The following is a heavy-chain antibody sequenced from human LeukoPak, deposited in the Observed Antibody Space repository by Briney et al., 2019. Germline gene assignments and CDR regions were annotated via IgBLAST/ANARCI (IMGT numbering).Heavy chain of an antibody. V-gene: IGHV3-30*03. CDR1: GFTLSSYG. Sequence: PGGSLRLSCAASGFTLSSYGMHWVRQAPGKGLEWVAVISYDGSNKYFADSVKGRFTISRDNAKDSLYLQMNSLRAEDTALYYCVRSITMFQYWGQGTLVTVSS. CDR3: VRSITMFQY. J-gene: IGHJ1*01. D-gene: IGHD3-10*01. CDR2: ISYDGSNK.